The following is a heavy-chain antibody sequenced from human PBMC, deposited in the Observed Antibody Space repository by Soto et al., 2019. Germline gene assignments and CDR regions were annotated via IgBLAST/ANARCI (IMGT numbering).Heavy chain of an antibody. Sequence: GGSLRLSCAASGFTFSRYGMHWVRQAPGKGLEWVAVIWYDGSNKYYADSVKGRFTISRDNSKNTLYLQMNSLRAEDTAVYYCARALLERRPLVNVDYWGQGTLVTVSS. V-gene: IGHV3-33*01. D-gene: IGHD1-1*01. CDR1: GFTFSRYG. CDR3: ARALLERRPLVNVDY. J-gene: IGHJ4*02. CDR2: IWYDGSNK.